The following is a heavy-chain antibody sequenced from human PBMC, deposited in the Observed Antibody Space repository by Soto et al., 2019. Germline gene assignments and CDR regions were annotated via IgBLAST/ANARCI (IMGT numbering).Heavy chain of an antibody. CDR3: ARVVYYYDSSGVYLSTYYFDY. V-gene: IGHV1-46*01. J-gene: IGHJ4*02. CDR1: GYTFTSYY. CDR2: INPSGGST. D-gene: IGHD3-22*01. Sequence: GASVKVSCKASGYTFTSYYMHWVRQAPGQGLEWMGIINPSGGSTSYAQKFQGRVTMTRDTSTSTVYMELSSLRSEDTAVYYCARVVYYYDSSGVYLSTYYFDYWGQGTLVTVSS.